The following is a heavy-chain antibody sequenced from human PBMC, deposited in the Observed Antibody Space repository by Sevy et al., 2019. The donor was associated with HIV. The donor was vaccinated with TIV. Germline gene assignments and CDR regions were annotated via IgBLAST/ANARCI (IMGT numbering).Heavy chain of an antibody. CDR1: GGTFSSYA. V-gene: IGHV1-69*06. CDR2: IIPIFGTA. Sequence: ASVKVSCKASGGTFSSYAISWVRQAPGQGLEWMGGIIPIFGTANYAQKFQGRVTITADKSTSTAYMELSSLRSEDTAVYYCAKDWGQWLVRVFFDYWGQGTLVTVSS. J-gene: IGHJ4*02. CDR3: AKDWGQWLVRVFFDY. D-gene: IGHD6-19*01.